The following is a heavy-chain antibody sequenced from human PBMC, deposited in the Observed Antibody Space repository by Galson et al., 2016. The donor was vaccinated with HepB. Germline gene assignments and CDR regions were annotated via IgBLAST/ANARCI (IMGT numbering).Heavy chain of an antibody. V-gene: IGHV3-48*02. CDR3: ARGDNSGRGSFVP. D-gene: IGHD4-23*01. J-gene: IGHJ5*02. CDR1: GFTFSSYS. Sequence: SLRLSCAASGFTFSSYSTNWVRQAPGKGLEWISYISSSSSTIYYADSVKGRFTISRDNAKNSLYLQMNSLRDEDRAVYYCARGDNSGRGSFVPWGQGTLVTVSS. CDR2: ISSSSSTI.